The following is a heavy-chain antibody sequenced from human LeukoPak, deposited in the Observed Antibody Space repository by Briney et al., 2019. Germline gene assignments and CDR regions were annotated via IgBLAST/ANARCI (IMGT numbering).Heavy chain of an antibody. CDR1: GDSISSYY. V-gene: IGHV4-59*01. CDR3: ARDYAFDI. J-gene: IGHJ3*02. Sequence: SETLSLTCTVSGDSISSYYWSWIRQTPGKGLEWIGCIYYSGNTNYNTSLKSRVTISIDTSKNQFSLKLSSVTAAATAVYYCARDYAFDIWGQGTMVTVSS. CDR2: IYYSGNT.